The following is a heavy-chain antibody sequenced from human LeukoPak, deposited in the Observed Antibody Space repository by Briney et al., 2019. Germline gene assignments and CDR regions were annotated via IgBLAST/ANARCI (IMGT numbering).Heavy chain of an antibody. CDR2: INPSGGTT. CDR1: GYTLTSYY. V-gene: IGHV1-46*01. J-gene: IGHJ4*02. Sequence: ASVKVSCKASGYTLTSYYIHWVRQAPGQGLDWMGIINPSGGTTSYAQKFQGRVTMTRDTSTSTVYMELSSLRSEDTAVYYCARWDYYDSSAFDYWGQGTQVTVSS. D-gene: IGHD3-22*01. CDR3: ARWDYYDSSAFDY.